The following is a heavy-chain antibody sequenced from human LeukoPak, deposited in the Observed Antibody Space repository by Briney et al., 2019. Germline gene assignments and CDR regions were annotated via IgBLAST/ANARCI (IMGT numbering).Heavy chain of an antibody. CDR2: ISSSGSTI. J-gene: IGHJ6*04. V-gene: IGHV3-48*03. CDR3: AELGITMIGGV. D-gene: IGHD3-10*02. CDR1: GFTFSSYE. Sequence: PGGSLRLSCAASGFTFSSYEMNWFRKAPGKGLEWVSYISSSGSTIYYADSVKGRFTISRDNAKNSLYLQMNSLRAEDTAVYYCAELGITMIGGVWGKGTTVTISS.